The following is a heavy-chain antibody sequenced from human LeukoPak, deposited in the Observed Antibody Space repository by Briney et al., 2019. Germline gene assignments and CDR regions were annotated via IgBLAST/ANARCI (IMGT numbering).Heavy chain of an antibody. D-gene: IGHD3-10*01. CDR1: GFTVSSNY. CDR3: ARDMSSGSGSYDY. CDR2: IYSGGST. J-gene: IGHJ4*02. V-gene: IGHV3-66*01. Sequence: GGSLRLSCGVSGFTVSSNYMSWVRQAPGKGLEWVSIIYSGGSTYYPDSVKGRFTVSRDISKNTLFLQMNSLRAEDTAVYYCARDMSSGSGSYDYWGQGTLVTVSS.